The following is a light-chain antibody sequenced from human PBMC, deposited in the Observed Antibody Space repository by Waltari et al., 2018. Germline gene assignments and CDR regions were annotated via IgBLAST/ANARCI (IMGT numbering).Light chain of an antibody. CDR1: QGISSN. CDR3: QQLNSYPIT. Sequence: CPANQGISSNLAWYQQKPGKAPKLLISAASTLQSGVPLRFSGSGSGTDFTLTISSLQPEDFATYYCQQLNSYPITFGQGTRLEIK. CDR2: AAS. J-gene: IGKJ5*01. V-gene: IGKV1-9*01.